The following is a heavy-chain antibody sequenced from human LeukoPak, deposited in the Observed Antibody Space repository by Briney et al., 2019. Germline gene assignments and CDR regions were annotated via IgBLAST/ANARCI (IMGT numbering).Heavy chain of an antibody. J-gene: IGHJ6*03. CDR1: GGSFSGYY. V-gene: IGHV4-34*01. Sequence: SETLSLTCAVYGGSFSGYYWSWIRQPPGKGLEWIGEINHRGSTNYNPSLKSRVIISVDTSKNQFSLKLSSVTAADTAVYYCARGRYGDYDYYYYMDVWGKGTTVTISS. CDR2: INHRGST. D-gene: IGHD4-17*01. CDR3: ARGRYGDYDYYYYMDV.